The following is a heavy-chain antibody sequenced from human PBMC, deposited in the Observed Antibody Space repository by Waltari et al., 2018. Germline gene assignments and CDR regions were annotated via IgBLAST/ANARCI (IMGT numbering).Heavy chain of an antibody. D-gene: IGHD3-22*01. J-gene: IGHJ4*02. V-gene: IGHV4-59*08. CDR2: IYNSGST. CDR1: GVSISTYY. CDR3: ARRRYYDSSGYWYYFDY. Sequence: QVQLQESGPGLVKPSETLSLTCTVSGVSISTYYWNWIRPPPGKGLEWIGYIYNSGSTNYNPSLKSRVTISVDTSKNQFSLKLSSVTAADTAVYYCARRRYYDSSGYWYYFDYWGQGTLVTVSS.